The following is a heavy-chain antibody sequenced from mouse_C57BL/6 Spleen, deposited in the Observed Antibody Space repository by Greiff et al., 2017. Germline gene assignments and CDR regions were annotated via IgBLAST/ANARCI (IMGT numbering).Heavy chain of an antibody. Sequence: QVQLQQPGAELVVPGASVKLSCKASGYTFTSYWMHWVKQRPGQGLEWIGEIDPSDSYTNYASKFKGKSTLTVDKSSSTAYMQLSSLTSDDSAVYYCATSMTLYYFDYWGQGTTLTGSS. CDR1: GYTFTSYW. J-gene: IGHJ2*01. CDR3: ATSMTLYYFDY. CDR2: IDPSDSYT. V-gene: IGHV1-69*01. D-gene: IGHD2-10*02.